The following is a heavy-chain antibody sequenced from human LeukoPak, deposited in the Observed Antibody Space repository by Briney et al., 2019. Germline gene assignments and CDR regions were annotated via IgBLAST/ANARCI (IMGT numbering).Heavy chain of an antibody. V-gene: IGHV1-69*05. CDR1: GGTFSSYA. D-gene: IGHD3-22*01. J-gene: IGHJ1*01. CDR3: AREVYDSSGYHAVEYFQH. CDR2: IIPIFGTA. Sequence: SVKVSCKASGGTFSSYAISWVRQAPGQGLEWMGSIIPIFGTANYAQKFQGRVTITTDESTSTAYMELSSLRSEDTAVYYCAREVYDSSGYHAVEYFQHWGQGTLVTVSS.